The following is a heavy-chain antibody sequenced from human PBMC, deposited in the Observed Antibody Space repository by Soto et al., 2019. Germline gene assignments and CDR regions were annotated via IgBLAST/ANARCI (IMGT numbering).Heavy chain of an antibody. V-gene: IGHV3-48*01. J-gene: IGHJ6*02. CDR1: GFTLSSYS. Sequence: PGGSLRLSCAASGFTLSSYSMNWVRQPPGKGLEWVSYVSNTSSTIYYADSVKGRFTISRDNSMNSLYLQMNSLRAEDTAVYYCAKDSVSAAAGDYYYYGMDVWGQGTTVTVSS. CDR2: VSNTSSTI. CDR3: AKDSVSAAAGDYYYYGMDV. D-gene: IGHD6-13*01.